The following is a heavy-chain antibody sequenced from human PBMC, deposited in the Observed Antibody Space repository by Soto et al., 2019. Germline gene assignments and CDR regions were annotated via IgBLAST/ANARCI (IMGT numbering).Heavy chain of an antibody. CDR2: ISGSGDNT. CDR1: GFTFSSYA. D-gene: IGHD3-3*01. J-gene: IGHJ6*03. V-gene: IGHV3-23*01. CDR3: AKDLGTDDFWSAYYTYYYMDA. Sequence: EVQLLESGGGLVQPGGSLRLSCAASGFTFSSYALNWVRQAPGKGLEWVSVISGSGDNTYYADSVKGRFTISRDNSKNTLYLQMNSLRAEDTAVYYCAKDLGTDDFWSAYYTYYYMDAWGKGTTVTVSS.